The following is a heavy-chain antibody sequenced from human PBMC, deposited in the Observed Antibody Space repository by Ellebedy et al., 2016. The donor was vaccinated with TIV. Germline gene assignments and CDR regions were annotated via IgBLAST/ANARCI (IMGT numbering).Heavy chain of an antibody. CDR2: IYHSGST. J-gene: IGHJ5*02. CDR1: GGSISSNNW. D-gene: IGHD4/OR15-4a*01. CDR3: ARTPYDHGEYWLDP. V-gene: IGHV4-4*02. Sequence: SETLSLTXAVSGGSISSNNWWSWVRQPPGKGLEWIGEIYHSGSTNYNPSLKSRVTISVDKSKNQMSLKVTSVTAADTAVYYCARTPYDHGEYWLDPWGQGTLVTVSS.